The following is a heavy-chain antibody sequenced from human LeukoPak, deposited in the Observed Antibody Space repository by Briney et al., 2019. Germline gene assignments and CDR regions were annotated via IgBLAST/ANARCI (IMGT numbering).Heavy chain of an antibody. Sequence: GESLKISCKGSGYTFTSYGISWVRQAPGQGLEWMGWISAYNGNTNYAQKLQGRVTMTTDTSTSTAYMELRSLRSDDTAVYYCARSLAYCGGDCYQPFDYWGQGTLVTVSS. J-gene: IGHJ4*02. CDR1: GYTFTSYG. CDR2: ISAYNGNT. V-gene: IGHV1-18*01. CDR3: ARSLAYCGGDCYQPFDY. D-gene: IGHD2-21*02.